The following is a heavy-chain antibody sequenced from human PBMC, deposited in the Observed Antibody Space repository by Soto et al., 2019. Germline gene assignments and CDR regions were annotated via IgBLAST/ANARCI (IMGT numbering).Heavy chain of an antibody. D-gene: IGHD6-6*01. CDR3: ATGSARFDF. CDR2: VKSQIDGGTT. Sequence: EVQLVESGGGSAKPGGSVRLSCAASGFTFTDAWMNWVRQVPGGGLEWVGHVKSQIDGGTTDSAAALDGRVTISRDDSKNMVYLQLNRLRTDDTAVYYCATGSARFDFWGQGTLVTVSS. J-gene: IGHJ5*01. V-gene: IGHV3-15*01. CDR1: GFTFTDAW.